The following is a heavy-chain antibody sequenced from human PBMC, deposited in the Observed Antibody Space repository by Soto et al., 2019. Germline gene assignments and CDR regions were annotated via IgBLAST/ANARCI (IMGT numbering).Heavy chain of an antibody. J-gene: IGHJ6*02. D-gene: IGHD2-2*01. V-gene: IGHV5-51*03. CDR1: GFTCTTYW. CDR2: IYPGDSDT. CDR3: TLHNCISPNCYSVMDV. Sequence: GESLKISCKGSGFTCTTYWIGWVRQMPGIGLEWMGVIYPGDSDTRYSPSFQGQVTISADKSISTAYLQWSSLKASDTAIYYCTLHNCISPNCYSVMDVWGQGTTVTVSS.